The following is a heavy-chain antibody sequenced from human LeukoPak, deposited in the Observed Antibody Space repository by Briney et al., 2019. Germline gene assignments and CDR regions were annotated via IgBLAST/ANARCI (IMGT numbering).Heavy chain of an antibody. Sequence: GGSLTLSCAGSGSSFSTYSMNWVRQAPGRGLEWVSGITGSGANTYYADSVKGRFTISRDNSKNTLYLQMNSLRAEDTAVYYCAKDQGYYYDSSGPGVAFDIWGQGTMVTVSS. D-gene: IGHD3-22*01. V-gene: IGHV3-23*01. CDR3: AKDQGYYYDSSGPGVAFDI. J-gene: IGHJ3*02. CDR1: GSSFSTYS. CDR2: ITGSGANT.